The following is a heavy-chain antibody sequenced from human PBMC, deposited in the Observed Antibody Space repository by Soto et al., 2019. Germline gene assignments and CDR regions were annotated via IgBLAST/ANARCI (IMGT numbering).Heavy chain of an antibody. J-gene: IGHJ6*02. CDR3: ASMDYSDYYGMDV. CDR1: GDTFSNYY. CDR2: ISPSGDGP. V-gene: IGHV1-46*01. D-gene: IGHD3-10*01. Sequence: ASGKASCKASGDTFSNYYMHWVRQAPGQGLEWMGVISPSGDGPTFAQKFQGRVTMTRDTSTSTVYMELSSLRFEDTAVYCCASMDYSDYYGMDVWVHGSIFTISS.